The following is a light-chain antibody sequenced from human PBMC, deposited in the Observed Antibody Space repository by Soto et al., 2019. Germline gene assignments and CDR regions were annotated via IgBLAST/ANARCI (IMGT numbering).Light chain of an antibody. Sequence: DIQMTQSPSTLSGSVGDRVTITCRASQTISSWLAWYQQKPGKAPKLLIYKASTLKSGVPSRFSGSGSGTEFTLTIYSLQPDDFATYYCQHYNSYSEAFGQGTKVDIK. CDR1: QTISSW. CDR2: KAS. V-gene: IGKV1-5*03. J-gene: IGKJ1*01. CDR3: QHYNSYSEA.